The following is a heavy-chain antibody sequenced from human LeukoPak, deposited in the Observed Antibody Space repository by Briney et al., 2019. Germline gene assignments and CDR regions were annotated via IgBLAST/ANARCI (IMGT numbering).Heavy chain of an antibody. Sequence: GGSLRLSCAASGFTFSSYGMHWVRQAPGKGLEWVAVISYDGSNKYYADSVKGRFTISRDNSKNTLYLQMNSLRAEDTAVYYCAIPRVGSGWYNLDYWGQGTLVTVSS. CDR1: GFTFSSYG. V-gene: IGHV3-30*03. CDR2: ISYDGSNK. CDR3: AIPRVGSGWYNLDY. J-gene: IGHJ4*02. D-gene: IGHD6-19*01.